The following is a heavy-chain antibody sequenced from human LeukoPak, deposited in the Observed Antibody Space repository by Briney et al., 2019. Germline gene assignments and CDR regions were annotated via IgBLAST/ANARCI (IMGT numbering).Heavy chain of an antibody. CDR1: KFTFSHYG. Sequence: GGSLRLSCAASKFTFSHYGMHWVRQAPGKGLQWVAVVWSDGTNQYYADSVKGRFTISRDNSNSMLYLQMNSLRVDDSGVYYCAKDAQRGFDYSNSLQYWGQGALVTVSS. J-gene: IGHJ4*02. CDR3: AKDAQRGFDYSNSLQY. D-gene: IGHD4-11*01. CDR2: VWSDGTNQ. V-gene: IGHV3-33*06.